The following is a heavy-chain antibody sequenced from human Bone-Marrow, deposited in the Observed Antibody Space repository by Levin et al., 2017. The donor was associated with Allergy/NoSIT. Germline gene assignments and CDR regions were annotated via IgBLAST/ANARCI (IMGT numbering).Heavy chain of an antibody. Sequence: AGGSLRLSCTVSGGSISSSSYYWGWIRQPPGKGLEWIGSIYYSGSTYYNPSLKSRVTISVDTSKNQFSLKLSSVTAADTAVYYCARRRGSGTPYYYYYYMDVWGKGTTVTVSS. CDR3: ARRRGSGTPYYYYYYMDV. CDR2: IYYSGST. D-gene: IGHD3-10*01. J-gene: IGHJ6*03. V-gene: IGHV4-39*01. CDR1: GGSISSSSYY.